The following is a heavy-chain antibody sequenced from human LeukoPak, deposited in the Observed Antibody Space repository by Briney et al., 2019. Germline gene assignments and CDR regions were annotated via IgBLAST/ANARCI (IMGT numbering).Heavy chain of an antibody. CDR3: ARPLTYSSSWFDAFDI. CDR2: INAKNGDT. J-gene: IGHJ3*02. Sequence: ASVKVSCKASGYIFTDHYIHWVRQAPGQGHEWMGCINAKNGDTNYAQKFQGRVTMTRDTSIRTLYMEVRRLRADDTAVYYCARPLTYSSSWFDAFDIWGQGTMVTVSS. V-gene: IGHV1-2*02. CDR1: GYIFTDHY. D-gene: IGHD6-13*01.